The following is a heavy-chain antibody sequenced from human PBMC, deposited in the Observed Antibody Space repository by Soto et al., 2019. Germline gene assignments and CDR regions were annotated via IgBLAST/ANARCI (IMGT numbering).Heavy chain of an antibody. CDR2: ISYRGNT. D-gene: IGHD5-12*01. CDR1: GGSLSSTTFY. J-gene: IGHJ3*02. CDR3: ARRDGYNDDAFDI. Sequence: PSETLSLTCAASGGSLSSTTFYWGWIRQPPGMGLEWIASISYRGNTYYNPSLKSRTTISVDSSKTQFSLRVTSVTAADTAVYYCARRDGYNDDAFDIWGPGTMVTVSS. V-gene: IGHV4-39*01.